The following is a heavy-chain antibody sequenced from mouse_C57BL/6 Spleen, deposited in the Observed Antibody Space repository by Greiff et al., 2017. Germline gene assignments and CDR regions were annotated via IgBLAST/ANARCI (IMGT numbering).Heavy chain of an antibody. Sequence: EVKVVESGGGLVKPGGSLKLSCAASGFTFSSYAMSWVRQTPEKRLEWVATISDGGSYTYYPDNVKGRFTISRDNAKNNLYLQMSHLKSEDTAMYYCAREEKLDYYGSSYEGWFAYWGQGTLVTVSA. J-gene: IGHJ3*01. D-gene: IGHD1-1*01. CDR1: GFTFSSYA. CDR2: ISDGGSYT. V-gene: IGHV5-4*01. CDR3: AREEKLDYYGSSYEGWFAY.